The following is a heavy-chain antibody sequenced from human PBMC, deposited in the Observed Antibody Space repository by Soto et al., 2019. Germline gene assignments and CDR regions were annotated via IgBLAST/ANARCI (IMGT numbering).Heavy chain of an antibody. V-gene: IGHV1-2*02. D-gene: IGHD1-7*01. CDR3: ARKLELRGSYYFYYDMDV. CDR1: GYTFTNYY. Sequence: ASVKVSCKASGYTFTNYYMHWVRQAPGQRLEWMGWINANSGDTNYAQKLQGRVTMTRDTSINTTYMDLSRLRSDDTALYYCARKLELRGSYYFYYDMDVWGQGTKVTVSS. CDR2: INANSGDT. J-gene: IGHJ6*02.